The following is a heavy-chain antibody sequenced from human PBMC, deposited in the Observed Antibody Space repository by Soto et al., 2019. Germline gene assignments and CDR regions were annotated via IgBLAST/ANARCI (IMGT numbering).Heavy chain of an antibody. CDR3: VRENYYYGMDV. V-gene: IGHV3-66*01. J-gene: IGHJ6*02. CDR1: GFDASVNF. Sequence: EVQLVESGGTLVQPGGSLKLSCAVSGFDASVNFMTWVRQAPGKGLEWVSSINNAFNTFYADSVTGRFTISRDNSKNTLYLQMNSRRVEDTAMYYCVRENYYYGMDVWGQGTAVTVSS. CDR2: INNAFNT.